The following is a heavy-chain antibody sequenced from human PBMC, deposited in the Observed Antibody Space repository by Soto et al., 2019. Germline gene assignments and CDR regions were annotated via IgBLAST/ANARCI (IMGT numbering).Heavy chain of an antibody. D-gene: IGHD4-4*01. J-gene: IGHJ6*02. CDR3: ARDLDYSNLDCYYYYGMDV. Sequence: QVQLVQSGAEVKKSGASVKVSCKASGYTFTGYYMHWVRQAPGQGLEWMGWINPNSGGTNYAQKVQGRVAMTRDASGSTAYMELSRLRSEDTAVYYCARDLDYSNLDCYYYYGMDVWGQGTTVTVSS. V-gene: IGHV1-2*02. CDR2: INPNSGGT. CDR1: GYTFTGYY.